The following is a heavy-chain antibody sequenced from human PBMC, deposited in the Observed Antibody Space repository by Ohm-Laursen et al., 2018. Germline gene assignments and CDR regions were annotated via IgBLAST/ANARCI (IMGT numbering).Heavy chain of an antibody. CDR1: GYTFTGYY. CDR3: ARVLAWKDWYFDL. Sequence: ASSVKVSCKASGYTFTGYYMHWVRQAPGQGLEWMGWINPNSGGTNYAQKFQGRVTMTRDTSISTAYMELSRLRSDDTAVYYCARVLAWKDWYFDLWGRGTLVTVSS. J-gene: IGHJ2*01. D-gene: IGHD3/OR15-3a*01. CDR2: INPNSGGT. V-gene: IGHV1-2*02.